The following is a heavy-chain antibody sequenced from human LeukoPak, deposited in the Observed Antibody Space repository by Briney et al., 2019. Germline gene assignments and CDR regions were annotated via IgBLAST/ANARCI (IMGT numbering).Heavy chain of an antibody. CDR1: GFSFSIYE. CDR2: IHSSDTMK. Sequence: PVGSLRLSSAHPGFSFSIYEMSWVRQALGGGLGWVSNIHSSDTMKYYAYSVKGRFSISRDNGKSSLYLQMTSLRVEDTAVYYCALLEGVSTFDYWGQGALVTVSS. V-gene: IGHV3-48*03. CDR3: ALLEGVSTFDY. J-gene: IGHJ4*02. D-gene: IGHD3-22*01.